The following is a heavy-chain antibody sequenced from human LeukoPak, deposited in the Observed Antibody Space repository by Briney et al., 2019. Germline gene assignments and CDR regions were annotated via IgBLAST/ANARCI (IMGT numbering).Heavy chain of an antibody. CDR1: GFTFSSYA. CDR3: AKGGCSSTSCYGTYYYYGRDV. D-gene: IGHD2-2*01. J-gene: IGHJ6*02. V-gene: IGHV3-23*01. Sequence: ETAGSLRLSCAAAGFTFSSYAMSWVRQAPGKGLEWVSGTSGSGGSTYYADSVKGRFTISRDNSKNTLYLQMNSLRAEDTAVYYCAKGGCSSTSCYGTYYYYGRDVWGQGTTVTVSS. CDR2: TSGSGGST.